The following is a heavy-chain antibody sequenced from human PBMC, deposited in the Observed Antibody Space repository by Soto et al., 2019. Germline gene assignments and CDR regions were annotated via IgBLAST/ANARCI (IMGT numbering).Heavy chain of an antibody. CDR2: IIPIFGTA. CDR1: GGTFSSYA. Sequence: SVRVSCQASGGTFSSYAISWVRQAPGQGLEWIGEIIPIFGTANYAQKFQGRVAITADESTSTAYMELSSLRSEDTAVYFCARNASIAGTGPIDYWGQGTLVTVPS. J-gene: IGHJ4*02. V-gene: IGHV1-69*13. D-gene: IGHD6-6*01. CDR3: ARNASIAGTGPIDY.